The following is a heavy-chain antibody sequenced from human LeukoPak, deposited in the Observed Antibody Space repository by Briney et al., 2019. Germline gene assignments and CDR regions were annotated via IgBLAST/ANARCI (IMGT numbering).Heavy chain of an antibody. CDR3: ARRGYCSSTSCYVFDY. Sequence: SETLSLTCTVSGGSISIYYWSWIRQPPGKGLEWIVYVYYSESTNYDPSLKSRVNISVDTSKNQFSLKLSSVTAADTVVYYCARRGYCSSTSCYVFDYWGQGTLVTVSS. V-gene: IGHV4-59*08. CDR1: GGSISIYY. J-gene: IGHJ4*02. CDR2: VYYSEST. D-gene: IGHD2-2*01.